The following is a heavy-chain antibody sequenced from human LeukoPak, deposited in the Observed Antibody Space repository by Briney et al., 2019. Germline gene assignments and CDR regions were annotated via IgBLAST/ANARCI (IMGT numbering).Heavy chain of an antibody. CDR3: ARSGKWVVTAQNWFDP. CDR1: GGTLSSYA. J-gene: IGHJ5*02. V-gene: IGHV1-69*13. CDR2: IIPIFGTA. D-gene: IGHD2-21*02. Sequence: SVKVSCKASGGTLSSYAISWVRQAPGQGLEWMGGIIPIFGTANYAQKFQGRVTITADESTSTAYMELSSLRSEDTAVYYCARSGKWVVTAQNWFDPWGQGTLVTVSS.